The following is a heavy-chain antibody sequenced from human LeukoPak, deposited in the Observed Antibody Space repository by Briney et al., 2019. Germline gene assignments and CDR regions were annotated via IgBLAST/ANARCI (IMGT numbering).Heavy chain of an antibody. J-gene: IGHJ6*02. Sequence: GGSLRLSCAASGFTLSSYGMHWVRQAPGKGLEWVAVIWYDGSNKYYADSVKGRFTISRDNSKNTLYLQMNSLRAEDTAVYYCARDNWFLRYGMDVWGQGTTVTVSS. CDR1: GFTLSSYG. V-gene: IGHV3-33*01. D-gene: IGHD1-20*01. CDR3: ARDNWFLRYGMDV. CDR2: IWYDGSNK.